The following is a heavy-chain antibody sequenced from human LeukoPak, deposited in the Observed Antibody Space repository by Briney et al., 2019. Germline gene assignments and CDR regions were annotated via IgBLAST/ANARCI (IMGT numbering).Heavy chain of an antibody. D-gene: IGHD1-26*01. J-gene: IGHJ4*02. V-gene: IGHV1-2*02. CDR1: GYTFTGYY. CDR3: ARARGYSGSYPDY. CDR2: INPNSGGT. Sequence: ASVKVSCKASGYTFTGYYMHWVRQAPGQGLEWMGWINPNSGGTNYAQKFQGRVTMTRNTSISTAYMELSSLRSEDTAVYYCARARGYSGSYPDYWGQGTLVTASS.